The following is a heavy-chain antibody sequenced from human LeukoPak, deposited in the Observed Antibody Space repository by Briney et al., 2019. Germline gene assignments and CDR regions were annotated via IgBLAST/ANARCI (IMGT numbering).Heavy chain of an antibody. D-gene: IGHD5-24*01. CDR2: ISWNSGSI. J-gene: IGHJ3*02. CDR3: ARDLEMATILDAFDI. Sequence: PGGSLRLSCAASGFTFSSYGMSWVRQAPGKGLEWVSGISWNSGSIGYADSVKGRFTISRDNAKNSLYLQMNSLRAEDTAVYYCARDLEMATILDAFDIWGQGTMVTVSS. CDR1: GFTFSSYG. V-gene: IGHV3-20*04.